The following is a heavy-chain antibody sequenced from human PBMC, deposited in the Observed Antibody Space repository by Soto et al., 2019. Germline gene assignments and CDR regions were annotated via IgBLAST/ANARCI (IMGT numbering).Heavy chain of an antibody. D-gene: IGHD6-13*01. Sequence: SGPTLVNPTQTLTMTCTFSGFSLSTSGVVVGWLRQPPGKALECRALIYWDDDKRYSPSLKSRLTITKDTSKNQVVLTMTNMDPVDTATYYCARRLTAAGSGNWFDPWGQGTLVTVSS. CDR3: ARRLTAAGSGNWFDP. CDR2: IYWDDDK. V-gene: IGHV2-5*02. CDR1: GFSLSTSGVV. J-gene: IGHJ5*02.